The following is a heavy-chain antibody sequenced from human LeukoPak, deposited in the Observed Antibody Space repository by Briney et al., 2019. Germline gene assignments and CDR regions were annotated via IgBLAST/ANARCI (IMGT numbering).Heavy chain of an antibody. CDR1: GFTFSSYW. J-gene: IGHJ6*03. CDR3: AREWDLPGTYFMDV. Sequence: PGWSLRLSRAASGFTFSSYWMHWVRQAPGKGLVWVSRISSDGRHTMYADSVKGRFTISRDNVNNTLYLQMNSLRGDDTAVYYCAREWDLPGTYFMDVWGKGTTVTVSS. V-gene: IGHV3-74*03. D-gene: IGHD1-26*01. CDR2: ISSDGRHT.